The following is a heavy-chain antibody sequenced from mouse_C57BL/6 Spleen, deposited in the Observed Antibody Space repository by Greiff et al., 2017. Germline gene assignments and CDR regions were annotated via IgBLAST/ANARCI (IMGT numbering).Heavy chain of an antibody. J-gene: IGHJ2*01. V-gene: IGHV14-3*01. CDR3: AILGYANYVPVYD. CDR1: GFDIKNTY. CDR2: IAPANGNT. Sequence: EVQLQESVAELVRPGASVKLSCTASGFDIKNTYMHWVKQRPEQGLEWIGRIAPANGNTKYAPKFQGKATLTADPSSNTAYLQLSSLTSEDTTIYYCAILGYANYVPVYDWGQGTTLTVSS. D-gene: IGHD2-1*01.